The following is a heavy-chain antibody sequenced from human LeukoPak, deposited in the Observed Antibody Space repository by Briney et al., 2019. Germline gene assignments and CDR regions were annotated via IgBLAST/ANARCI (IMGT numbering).Heavy chain of an antibody. V-gene: IGHV4-4*07. CDR3: ARGRYCSATTCSGGDAFDI. D-gene: IGHD2-8*02. Sequence: SETLSLTCTASGTSVSSYYWSWIRQPAGRGLERIGRIYTRGSTNYNPSLQSRVSMSVDSSKSQFSLRLTSVTAADTAIYYCARGRYCSATTCSGGDAFDIWGQGTVVTVSS. CDR1: GTSVSSYY. CDR2: IYTRGST. J-gene: IGHJ3*02.